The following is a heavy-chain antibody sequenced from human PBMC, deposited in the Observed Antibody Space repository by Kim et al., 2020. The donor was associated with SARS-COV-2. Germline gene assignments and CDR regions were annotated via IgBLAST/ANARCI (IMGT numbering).Heavy chain of an antibody. D-gene: IGHD3-10*01. J-gene: IGHJ6*02. Sequence: GGSLRLSCTVSGFNFNSYSMNWVRQAPGKGLEWVSYISSSSSTVYYAGSVRGRFTISRDNAKNSLFLQMNSLRDDDTAVYYCARCPLSMTMVRGIITTTLFHYDHMDPWGQGTTVTVSS. V-gene: IGHV3-48*02. CDR1: GFNFNSYS. CDR2: ISSSSSTV. CDR3: ARCPLSMTMVRGIITTTLFHYDHMDP.